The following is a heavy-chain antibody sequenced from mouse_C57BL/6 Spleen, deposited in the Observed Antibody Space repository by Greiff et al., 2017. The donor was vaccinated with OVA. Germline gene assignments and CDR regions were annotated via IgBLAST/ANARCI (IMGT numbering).Heavy chain of an antibody. J-gene: IGHJ2*01. CDR1: GYTFTSYW. V-gene: IGHV1-64*01. Sequence: VQLQQPGAELVKPGASVKLSCKASGYTFTSYWMHWVKQRPGQGLEWIGMIHPNSGSTNYNEKFKSKATLTVDKSSSTAYMQLSSLTSEDSAVYYCARRGGNYEEDYYFDYWGQGTTLTVSS. D-gene: IGHD2-1*01. CDR2: IHPNSGST. CDR3: ARRGGNYEEDYYFDY.